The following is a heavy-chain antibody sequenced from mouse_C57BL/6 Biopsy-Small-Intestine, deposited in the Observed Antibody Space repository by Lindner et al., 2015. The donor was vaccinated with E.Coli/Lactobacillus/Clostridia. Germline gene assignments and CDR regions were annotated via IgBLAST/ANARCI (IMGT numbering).Heavy chain of an antibody. CDR3: SRPIYYSNFAFAY. D-gene: IGHD2-5*01. CDR1: GFTFSTYG. J-gene: IGHJ3*01. CDR2: LSSGGTYA. Sequence: VQLQESGGDLVKPGGSLTLSCAASGFTFSTYGMSWVRQTPDKRLQWVATLSSGGTYAYYPDSVKGRFTISRDNAKNTLFLQMSSLKSEDSAMYYCSRPIYYSNFAFAYWGQGTPVTVSA. V-gene: IGHV5-6*01.